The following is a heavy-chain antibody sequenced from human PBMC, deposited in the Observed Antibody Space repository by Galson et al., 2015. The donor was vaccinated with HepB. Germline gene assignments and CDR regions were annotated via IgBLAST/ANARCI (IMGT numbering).Heavy chain of an antibody. J-gene: IGHJ3*02. CDR3: ARDPPYCSGGSCPRAFDI. Sequence: SVKVSCKASGGTFSSYAISWVRQAPGQGLEWMGGIIPIFGTANYAQKFQGRVTITADESTSTAYMELSSLRSEDTAVYYCARDPPYCSGGSCPRAFDIWGQGTMVTVSS. CDR1: GGTFSSYA. CDR2: IIPIFGTA. D-gene: IGHD2-15*01. V-gene: IGHV1-69*13.